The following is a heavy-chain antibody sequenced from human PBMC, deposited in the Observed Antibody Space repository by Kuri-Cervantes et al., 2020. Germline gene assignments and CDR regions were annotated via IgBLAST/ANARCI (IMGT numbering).Heavy chain of an antibody. V-gene: IGHV3-48*02. Sequence: GESLKISCVASEFSLSSYTMNWVRQAPGKGLEWISYISSGSSTIHYADSVKGRFTISRDNARNSLFLQMNSLRDEDTAVYYCAHTGERDFDYWGQGTLVTVSS. CDR1: EFSLSSYT. D-gene: IGHD7-27*01. CDR3: AHTGERDFDY. J-gene: IGHJ4*02. CDR2: ISSGSSTI.